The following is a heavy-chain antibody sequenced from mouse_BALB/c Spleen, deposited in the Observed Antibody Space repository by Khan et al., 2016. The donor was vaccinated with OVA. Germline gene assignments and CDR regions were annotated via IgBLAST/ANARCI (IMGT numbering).Heavy chain of an antibody. J-gene: IGHJ2*02. V-gene: IGHV9-3-1*01. Sequence: QIQLVQSGPEMKKPGESVKISCKASGYTFTNYGMNWVKQSPGKALEWMGWINTFTGEPTYADDFKGRFAFSLETSASTAYLQINNLKTEDTATYVDASPPDCSDRFDHWGQGTSVTVSA. CDR2: INTFTGEP. D-gene: IGHD2-14*01. CDR3: ASPPDCSDRFDH. CDR1: GYTFTNYG.